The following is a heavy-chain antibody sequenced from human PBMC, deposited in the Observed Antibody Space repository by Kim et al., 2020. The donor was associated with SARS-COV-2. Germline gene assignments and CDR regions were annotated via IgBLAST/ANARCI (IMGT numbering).Heavy chain of an antibody. D-gene: IGHD2-15*01. V-gene: IGHV3-74*01. CDR3: ASPGLLV. Sequence: DGSSTSYADSGKGRFTISRDNANITLYLQSNSLIAVDTAVYYCASPGLLVWGQGTLVTVSS. J-gene: IGHJ4*02. CDR2: DGSST.